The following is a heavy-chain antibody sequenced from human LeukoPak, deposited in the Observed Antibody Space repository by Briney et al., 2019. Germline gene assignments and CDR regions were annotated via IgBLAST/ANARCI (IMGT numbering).Heavy chain of an antibody. CDR3: ARAWPIFGVVIPYFDY. D-gene: IGHD3-3*01. CDR1: GGSISSSSYY. J-gene: IGHJ4*02. Sequence: PSETLSLTCTVSGGSISSSSYYWGWIRQPPGKGLEWIGSIYYSGSTHYNPSLKSRVTISVDTSKNQFSLKLSSVTAADTAVYYCARAWPIFGVVIPYFDYWGQGTLVTVSS. V-gene: IGHV4-39*01. CDR2: IYYSGST.